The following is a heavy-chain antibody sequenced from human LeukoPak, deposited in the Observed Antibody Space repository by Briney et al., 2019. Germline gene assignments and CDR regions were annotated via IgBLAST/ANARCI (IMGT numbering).Heavy chain of an antibody. D-gene: IGHD2-2*01. Sequence: PGGSLRLSCAASGFTFSSCAMSWVRQAPGKGLEWVSAISGSGGSTYYADSVKGRFTISRDNSKNTLYLQMNSLRAEDTAVYYCAKGGLSCSSSSCYSANNWFDPWGQGTLVTVSS. CDR1: GFTFSSCA. V-gene: IGHV3-23*01. J-gene: IGHJ5*02. CDR2: ISGSGGST. CDR3: AKGGLSCSSSSCYSANNWFDP.